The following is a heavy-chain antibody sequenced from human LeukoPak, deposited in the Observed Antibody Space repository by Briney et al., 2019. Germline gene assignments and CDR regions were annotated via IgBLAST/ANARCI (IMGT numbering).Heavy chain of an antibody. CDR1: VDSASINSGA. CDR2: TYYRSKWDN. V-gene: IGHV6-1*01. J-gene: IGHJ4*02. D-gene: IGHD2-21*01. CDR3: ASFRSIAGFDY. Sequence: SQTLSLTCAVSVDSASINSGAWNWISQSPSRCLKWLGSTYYRSKWDNDYAESVRGRITINPDTSKNQFALPLKSVPPEDTGVYYCASFRSIAGFDYWGQGALVTVSS.